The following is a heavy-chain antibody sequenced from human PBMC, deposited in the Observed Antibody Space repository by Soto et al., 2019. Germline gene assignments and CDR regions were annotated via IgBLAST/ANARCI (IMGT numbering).Heavy chain of an antibody. D-gene: IGHD6-19*01. CDR3: ARDVAGRNFDY. Sequence: EVQLVESGGGLVQPGGSLRLSCAASGFTFSNNYMSWVRQAPGKGLEWVSVIYSGGSTYYADSVKGRFTISRDNSKNTLYLQMNSLRAEDTAVYYCARDVAGRNFDYWGQGTLVTVSS. CDR2: IYSGGST. V-gene: IGHV3-66*01. J-gene: IGHJ4*02. CDR1: GFTFSNNY.